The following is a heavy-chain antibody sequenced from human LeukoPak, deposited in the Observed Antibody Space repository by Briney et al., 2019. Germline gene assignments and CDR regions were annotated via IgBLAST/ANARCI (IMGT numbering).Heavy chain of an antibody. J-gene: IGHJ5*02. CDR1: GFTFSNYW. CDR3: ARDPNLGGWYPWFYP. V-gene: IGHV3-74*01. D-gene: IGHD6-19*01. CDR2: INSDGSAT. Sequence: GGSLRLSCAASGFTFSNYWMHWVLQVPGKELVWFSRINSDGSATSYADSVKGRFTISRDNTKNTAYLQTNSLRAEATAVYYCARDPNLGGWYPWFYPGGQGTLVTVSS.